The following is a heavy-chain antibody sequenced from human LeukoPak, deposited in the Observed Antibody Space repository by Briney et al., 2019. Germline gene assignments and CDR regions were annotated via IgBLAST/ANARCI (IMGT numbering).Heavy chain of an antibody. D-gene: IGHD3-10*01. CDR1: GFTLSSYG. CDR2: IRYDGSNK. CDR3: AKGELRVYYYMDV. J-gene: IGHJ6*03. V-gene: IGHV3-30*02. Sequence: GGSLRLSCAASGFTLSSYGMHWVRQAPGKGLEWVAFIRYDGSNKYYADSVKGRFTISRDNSKNTLYLQMNSLRAEDTAVYYCAKGELRVYYYMDVWGKGTTVTVSS.